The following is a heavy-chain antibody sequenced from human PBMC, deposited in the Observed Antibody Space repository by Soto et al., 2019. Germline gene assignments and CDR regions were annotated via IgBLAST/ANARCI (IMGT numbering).Heavy chain of an antibody. Sequence: QLQLQESGPGLVKPSETLSLTCTVSGGSVSSNDYSWGWVRQSPGKGLEWIGAIYSHDDTHYNPSLLSRVTLSVDTSKNEFSLRLSSVTAADTAVYYCVRLNGYCVSTKCRGYYGMDVWGQGTTVTVSS. CDR2: IYSHDDT. J-gene: IGHJ6*02. CDR1: GGSVSSNDYS. CDR3: VRLNGYCVSTKCRGYYGMDV. D-gene: IGHD2-2*03. V-gene: IGHV4-39*01.